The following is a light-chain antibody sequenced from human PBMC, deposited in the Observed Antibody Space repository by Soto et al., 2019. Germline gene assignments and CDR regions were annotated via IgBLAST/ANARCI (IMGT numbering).Light chain of an antibody. CDR3: QQYHSTPIT. J-gene: IGKJ5*01. V-gene: IGKV3-15*01. CDR2: GAS. CDR1: QSVSSN. Sequence: EIVMTQSPATLSVSPGERATLSCRASQSVSSNLAWYQQRRGQVPRLLIYGASTRATGVPARFSGSGSGTEFTLTISSLQSEDVAVYYCQQYHSTPITFGQGTRLEIK.